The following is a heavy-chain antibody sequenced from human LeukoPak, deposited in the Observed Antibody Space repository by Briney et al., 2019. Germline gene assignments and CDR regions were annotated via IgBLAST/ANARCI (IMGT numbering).Heavy chain of an antibody. Sequence: GASVKVSCKASGYTFTGYYMHWVRQAPGQGLEWMGWINPNSGGTNYAQKFQGRVTMTRDTSISTAYMELSRLRSDDTAVYYCARSRSSGYYGWFDPWGQGTLVTVSS. CDR3: ARSRSSGYYGWFDP. CDR1: GYTFTGYY. CDR2: INPNSGGT. V-gene: IGHV1-2*02. J-gene: IGHJ5*02. D-gene: IGHD3-22*01.